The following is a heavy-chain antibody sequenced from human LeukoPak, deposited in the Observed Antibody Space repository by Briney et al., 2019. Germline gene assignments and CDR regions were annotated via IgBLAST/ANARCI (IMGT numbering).Heavy chain of an antibody. CDR3: ARAATSGYWVTA. Sequence: PGGSLRLSCAASGFIFSSYPMSWVRQAPGKGLEWVSSITDSGDSTYYADSVRGRFTISRDNSKNTLYLQLNGLRVEDTAVYFCARAATSGYWVTAWGQGTLVTVSS. V-gene: IGHV3-23*01. CDR1: GFIFSSYP. CDR2: ITDSGDST. D-gene: IGHD3-22*01. J-gene: IGHJ5*02.